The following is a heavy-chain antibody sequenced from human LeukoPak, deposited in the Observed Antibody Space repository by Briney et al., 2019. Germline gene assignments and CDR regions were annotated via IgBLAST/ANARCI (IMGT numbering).Heavy chain of an antibody. CDR1: GGSFSGYY. CDR2: INHSGGT. D-gene: IGHD3-10*01. V-gene: IGHV4-34*01. Sequence: SQTLSLTCAVYGGSFSGYYWSWIRQPPGKGLEWIGEINHSGGTNYNPSLKSRVTISVDTSKKQFSLKLSSVTAADTAVYYCARGVDYYGVWGQGTLVTVSS. J-gene: IGHJ4*02. CDR3: ARGVDYYGV.